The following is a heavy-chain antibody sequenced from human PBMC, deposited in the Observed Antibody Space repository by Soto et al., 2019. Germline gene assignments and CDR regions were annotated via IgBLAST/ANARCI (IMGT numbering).Heavy chain of an antibody. J-gene: IGHJ6*02. CDR2: INPKSGST. CDR3: ARSHYIRPGCSEYQYYGMDV. CDR1: GYTFTDYY. D-gene: IGHD2-15*01. Sequence: ASVKFSCKASGYTFTDYYLYWVRQAPGQGLECMVWINPKSGSTNXXXKFQGWVXXTRDRSISTGXMQMRXRECDYTSVYYCARSHYIRPGCSEYQYYGMDVXX. V-gene: IGHV1-2*04.